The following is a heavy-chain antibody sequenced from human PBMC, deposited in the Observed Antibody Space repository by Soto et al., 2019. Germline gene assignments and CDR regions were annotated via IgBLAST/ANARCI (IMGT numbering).Heavy chain of an antibody. CDR1: GXPFSXTD. V-gene: IGHV3-23*01. CDR2: IDGSGGTT. CDR3: AKNSGWFNT. J-gene: IGHJ5*02. Sequence: XLXLSCAASGXPFSXTDMTWVRQAXXRGLEWVSTIDGSGGTTYYADSVKGRFTXXXXXSINXVFLQMNSLRADDTALYFCAKNSGWFNTWGQGALVTVSS. D-gene: IGHD3-10*01.